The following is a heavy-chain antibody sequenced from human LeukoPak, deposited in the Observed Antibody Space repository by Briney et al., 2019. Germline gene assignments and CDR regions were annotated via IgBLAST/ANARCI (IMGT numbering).Heavy chain of an antibody. Sequence: GGSLRLSCAASRFTFSSYGMHWVRQAPGKGLEWVAVISYDGSNKYYADSVKGRFTISRDNSKNTLYLQMNSLRAEDTAVYYCAKDGQSSVLYCSSTSCSLPPPPHWFDPWGQGTLVTVSS. J-gene: IGHJ5*02. CDR2: ISYDGSNK. D-gene: IGHD2-2*01. V-gene: IGHV3-30*18. CDR3: AKDGQSSVLYCSSTSCSLPPPPHWFDP. CDR1: RFTFSSYG.